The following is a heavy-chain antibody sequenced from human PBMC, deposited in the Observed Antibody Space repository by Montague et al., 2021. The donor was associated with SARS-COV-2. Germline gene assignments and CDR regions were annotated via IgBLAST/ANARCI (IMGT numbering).Heavy chain of an antibody. V-gene: IGHV6-1*01. J-gene: IGHJ4*02. Sequence: YRLERYNDYAVSVKSRITINPDTSKNQISLQLNSVTPEDTAVYYCARTSASSDYWGKGTLVTVSS. CDR2: YRLERYN. CDR3: ARTSASSDY. D-gene: IGHD1-26*01.